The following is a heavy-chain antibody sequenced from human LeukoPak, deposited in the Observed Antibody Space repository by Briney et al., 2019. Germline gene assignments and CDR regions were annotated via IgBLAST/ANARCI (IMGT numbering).Heavy chain of an antibody. V-gene: IGHV1-18*01. CDR2: ISAYNGNT. J-gene: IGHJ4*02. Sequence: ASVKVSCKASGYTFTSYGISWVRQAPGQGLEWMGWISAYNGNTNYAQKLQGRVTMTTDTSTSTAYMELRSLRSDDTAVYYCASKIYCGGDYYYFDYWGQGTLVTVSS. CDR3: ASKIYCGGDYYYFDY. D-gene: IGHD2-21*01. CDR1: GYTFTSYG.